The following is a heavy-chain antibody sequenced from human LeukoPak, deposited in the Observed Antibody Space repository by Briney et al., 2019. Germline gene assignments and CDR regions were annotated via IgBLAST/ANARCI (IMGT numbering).Heavy chain of an antibody. CDR3: ARVDADASTETTNYFDY. CDR2: IIPIFGTA. J-gene: IGHJ4*02. D-gene: IGHD4-17*01. Sequence: SVKVSCKASGGTFSNYAISWVRQAPGQGLEWMGGIIPIFGTANYAQKFRGRVTITADKSTRTAYMELSSLRSEDTAVYYCARVDADASTETTNYFDYWGQGTLVTVSS. V-gene: IGHV1-69*06. CDR1: GGTFSNYA.